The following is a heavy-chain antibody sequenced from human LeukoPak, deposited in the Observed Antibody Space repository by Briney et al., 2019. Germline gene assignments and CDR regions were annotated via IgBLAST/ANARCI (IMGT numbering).Heavy chain of an antibody. D-gene: IGHD2-2*01. J-gene: IGHJ5*02. CDR3: ARQPEGVNWFDP. Sequence: SETLSLTCTVSGGSISSYYWTWIRQPPGKGLGWIGYIYYSGSINFNPSLKSRVTMATDTSKNQFSLKLSSVTAADTAVYYCARQPEGVNWFDPWGQGTLVTVSS. V-gene: IGHV4-59*08. CDR1: GGSISSYY. CDR2: IYYSGSI.